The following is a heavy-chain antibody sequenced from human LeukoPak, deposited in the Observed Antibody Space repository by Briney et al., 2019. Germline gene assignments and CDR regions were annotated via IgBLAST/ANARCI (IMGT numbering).Heavy chain of an antibody. J-gene: IGHJ4*02. D-gene: IGHD6-13*01. Sequence: GGSLRLSCAASGFVFRSYAMSWVRQAPGKGLEWVSGISSSGGSTYHADSVRGRFTISRDNSKNTLYLQMNSLRAEDTAVYYCAKDQYSSSWYFDYWGQGTLVTVSS. CDR1: GFVFRSYA. V-gene: IGHV3-23*01. CDR3: AKDQYSSSWYFDY. CDR2: ISSSGGST.